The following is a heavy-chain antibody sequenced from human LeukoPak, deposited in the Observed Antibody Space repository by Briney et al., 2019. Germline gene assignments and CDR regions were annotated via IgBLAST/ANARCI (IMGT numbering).Heavy chain of an antibody. V-gene: IGHV5-51*01. CDR1: GYSFTSYW. D-gene: IGHD5-12*01. CDR3: ARLGYSGYDYRNNWFDP. J-gene: IGHJ5*02. CDR2: IYPGDSDT. Sequence: GESLKISCKGSGYSFTSYWIGWVRQMPVKGLEWMGIIYPGDSDTRYSPSFQGQVTISADKSISTAYLQWSSLKASDTAMYYCARLGYSGYDYRNNWFDPWGQGTLVTVSS.